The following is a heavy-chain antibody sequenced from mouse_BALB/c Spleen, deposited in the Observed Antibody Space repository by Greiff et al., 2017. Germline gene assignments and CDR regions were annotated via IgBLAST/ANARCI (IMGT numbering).Heavy chain of an antibody. D-gene: IGHD2-10*02. CDR3: ASPYGNYVGFDY. CDR2: IWSGGST. CDR1: GFSLTSYG. V-gene: IGHV2-2*02. J-gene: IGHJ2*01. Sequence: QVQLKQSGPGLVQPSQSLSITCTVSGFSLTSYGVHWVRQSPGKGLEWLGVIWSGGSTDYNAAFISRLSISKDNSKSQVFFKMNSLQANDTAIYYCASPYGNYVGFDYWGQGTTLTVSS.